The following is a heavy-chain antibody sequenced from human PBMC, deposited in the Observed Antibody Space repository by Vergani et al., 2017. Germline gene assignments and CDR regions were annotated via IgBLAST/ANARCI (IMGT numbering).Heavy chain of an antibody. D-gene: IGHD6-13*01. CDR3: ARAPAGIAAAHRSYYFDY. Sequence: QVQLVESGGGVVQPGRSLRLSCAASGFTFSSYGMHWVRQAPGKGLEWVAVIWYDGSNKYYADSVKGRFTISRDNSKNTLYLQMNSLRAEDTAVYYCARAPAGIAAAHRSYYFDYWGQGTLVTVSS. V-gene: IGHV3-30*19. CDR1: GFTFSSYG. J-gene: IGHJ4*02. CDR2: IWYDGSNK.